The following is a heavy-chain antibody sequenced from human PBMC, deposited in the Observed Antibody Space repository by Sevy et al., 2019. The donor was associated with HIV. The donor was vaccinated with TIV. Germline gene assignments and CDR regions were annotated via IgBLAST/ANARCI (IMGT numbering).Heavy chain of an antibody. CDR1: GFTFSSYA. V-gene: IGHV3-30-3*01. Sequence: GGSLRLSCAASGFTFSSYAMHWVRQAPGKGLEWVAVISYDGSNKYYADSVKGRFTISRDNSENTLYLQMNSLRAEDTAVYYCAREAAVYYYDSSGPFDYWGQGTLVTVSS. J-gene: IGHJ4*02. CDR3: AREAAVYYYDSSGPFDY. D-gene: IGHD3-22*01. CDR2: ISYDGSNK.